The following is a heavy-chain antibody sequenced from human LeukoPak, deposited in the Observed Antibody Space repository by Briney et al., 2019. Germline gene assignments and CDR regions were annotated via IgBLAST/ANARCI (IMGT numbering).Heavy chain of an antibody. CDR1: GDTFNTYA. CDR2: IIPIFGTA. Sequence: SVKVSCKASGDTFNTYAISWVRQAPGQGLEWMGRIIPIFGTANYAQKFQGRVTITTDESTSTAYMELSSPRSEDTAVYYCARDKVGTAIAFDIWGQGTMVTVSS. V-gene: IGHV1-69*05. CDR3: ARDKVGTAIAFDI. J-gene: IGHJ3*02. D-gene: IGHD2-21*02.